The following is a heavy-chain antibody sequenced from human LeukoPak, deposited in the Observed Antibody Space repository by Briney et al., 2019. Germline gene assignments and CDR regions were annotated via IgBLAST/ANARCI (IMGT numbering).Heavy chain of an antibody. CDR1: GGTFSSYA. V-gene: IGHV1-69*13. Sequence: SVTVSCTASGGTFSSYAISWVRQAPGQGLEWMGGIIPIFGTANYAQKFQGRVTITADESTSTAYMELSSLRSEDTAVYYCARDIGQETAMVYYYYGMDVWGQGTTVTVSS. CDR3: ARDIGQETAMVYYYYGMDV. J-gene: IGHJ6*02. D-gene: IGHD5-18*01. CDR2: IIPIFGTA.